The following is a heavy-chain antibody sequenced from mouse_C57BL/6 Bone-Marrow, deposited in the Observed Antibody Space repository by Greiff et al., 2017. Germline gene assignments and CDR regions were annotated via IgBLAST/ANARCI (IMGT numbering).Heavy chain of an antibody. CDR1: GYTFTSYW. J-gene: IGHJ2*01. Sequence: QVQLQQPGAELVMPGASVKLSCKASGYTFTSYWMHWVKQRPGQGLEWIGEIDPSDSYTNYNQKFKGKSTLTVDKSSSTAYMQLSSLTSEDSAVYYCARSATTVVAKDSFDYWGQGTTLTVSA. CDR3: ARSATTVVAKDSFDY. CDR2: IDPSDSYT. D-gene: IGHD1-1*01. V-gene: IGHV1-69*01.